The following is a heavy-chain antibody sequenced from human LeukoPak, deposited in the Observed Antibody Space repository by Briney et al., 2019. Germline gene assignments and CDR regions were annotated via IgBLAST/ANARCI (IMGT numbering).Heavy chain of an antibody. Sequence: GGSPRLSCAASGFTVSSNYVSWVRQAPGKGLEWVSVIYSDGRTYYADSVKGRFTISRDNSKNTLYLQMNTLRAEDTAVYYCARAPSYYGSGSYFLTHAFDFWGQGTMVTVSS. CDR2: IYSDGRT. V-gene: IGHV3-53*01. D-gene: IGHD3-10*01. CDR3: ARAPSYYGSGSYFLTHAFDF. CDR1: GFTVSSNY. J-gene: IGHJ3*01.